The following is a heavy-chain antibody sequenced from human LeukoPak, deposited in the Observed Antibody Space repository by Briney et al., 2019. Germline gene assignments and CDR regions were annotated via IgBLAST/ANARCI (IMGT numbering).Heavy chain of an antibody. CDR2: IWYDGSNK. Sequence: PGGSLRLSCAASGFTFSSYGMHWVRQAPGKGLEWVAVIWYDGSNKYYADSVKGRFTISRDNSKNTLYMQMNSLRAEDTAVYYCARDQEVYYYGSGSYSGMDVWGQGTTVTVSS. CDR3: ARDQEVYYYGSGSYSGMDV. V-gene: IGHV3-33*01. CDR1: GFTFSSYG. J-gene: IGHJ6*02. D-gene: IGHD3-10*01.